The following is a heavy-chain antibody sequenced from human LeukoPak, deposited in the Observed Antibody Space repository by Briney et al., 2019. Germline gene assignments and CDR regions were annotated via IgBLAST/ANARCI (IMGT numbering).Heavy chain of an antibody. V-gene: IGHV4-4*02. J-gene: IGHJ4*02. CDR2: IYHSGST. CDR1: GGSISSSNW. D-gene: IGHD6-6*01. CDR3: ASRPPYSSLGY. Sequence: SETLSLTCAVSGGSISSSNWWSWVRQPPGKGLEWIGEIYHSGSTDYNPSLKSRVTISVDKSKNQFSLKLSSVTAADTAVYYCASRPPYSSLGYWGQGTLVTVSS.